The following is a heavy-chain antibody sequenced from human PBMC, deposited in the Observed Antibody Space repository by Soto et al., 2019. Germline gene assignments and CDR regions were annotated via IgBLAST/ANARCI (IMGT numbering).Heavy chain of an antibody. CDR2: IYYSGST. D-gene: IGHD3-22*01. V-gene: IGHV4-31*01. CDR1: GGSISSGGYY. J-gene: IGHJ5*02. CDR3: AREDFDYYDSSGYGP. Sequence: SETLSLTCTVSGGSISSGGYYWSWIRQHPGKGLEWIGYIYYSGSTYYNPSLKSQVTISVDTSKKKISLKLNSVTAAETAVYYCAREDFDYYDSSGYGPWGQGTLVTVLL.